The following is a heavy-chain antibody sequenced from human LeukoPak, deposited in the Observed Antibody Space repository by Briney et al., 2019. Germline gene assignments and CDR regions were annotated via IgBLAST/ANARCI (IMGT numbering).Heavy chain of an antibody. D-gene: IGHD6-13*01. Sequence: ASVKVSCKASGYTFTSYDINWVRQATGQGLEWMGWMNPNSGNTGYAQKFQGRVTMTRNTSISTAYMELSSLRSEDTAVYYCASSYSSSWYYYYGMDVWGQGTTVTVSS. V-gene: IGHV1-8*01. CDR2: MNPNSGNT. CDR3: ASSYSSSWYYYYGMDV. CDR1: GYTFTSYD. J-gene: IGHJ6*02.